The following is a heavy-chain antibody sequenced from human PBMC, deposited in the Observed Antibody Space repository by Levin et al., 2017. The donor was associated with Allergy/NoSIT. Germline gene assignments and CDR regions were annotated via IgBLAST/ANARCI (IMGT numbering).Heavy chain of an antibody. CDR1: GFTFSSYA. CDR2: ISYDGSNT. J-gene: IGHJ4*02. D-gene: IGHD1-26*01. Sequence: GGSLRLSCAASGFTFSSYAMHWVRQAPGKGLEWVAVISYDGSNTYYADSVKGRFTISRDNSKNTLYLQMNSLRAEDTAVYYCARDGIVYSGSYGAALSVDYWGQGTLVTVSS. V-gene: IGHV3-30-3*01. CDR3: ARDGIVYSGSYGAALSVDY.